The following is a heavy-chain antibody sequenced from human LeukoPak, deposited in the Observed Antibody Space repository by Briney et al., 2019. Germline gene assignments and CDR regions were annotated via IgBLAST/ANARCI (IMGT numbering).Heavy chain of an antibody. V-gene: IGHV3-74*01. D-gene: IGHD3-16*01. CDR3: ARASGGSRHFFDY. Sequence: GGSLRLSCAASGFTFSSFWTHWVRHAPGKGLVWVSRLNSDGSSTDYADSVKGRFTISRDNAKNTLYLQMNSLRAEDTAVYYCARASGGSRHFFDYWGQGTLVTVSS. J-gene: IGHJ4*02. CDR2: LNSDGSST. CDR1: GFTFSSFW.